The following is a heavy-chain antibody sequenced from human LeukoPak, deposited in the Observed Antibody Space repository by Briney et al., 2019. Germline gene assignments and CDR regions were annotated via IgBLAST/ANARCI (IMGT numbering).Heavy chain of an antibody. J-gene: IGHJ4*02. D-gene: IGHD3-10*01. Sequence: GGSLRLSCGASGFTFSSYGMSWVRQAPGKGLEWVSAISGSGGSSYYADSVKGRFTISRDNSKNTLYLQMNSLRAEDTAVYYCAKAIGSGSAYYFDYWGQGTLVTVSS. CDR3: AKAIGSGSAYYFDY. CDR2: ISGSGGSS. V-gene: IGHV3-23*01. CDR1: GFTFSSYG.